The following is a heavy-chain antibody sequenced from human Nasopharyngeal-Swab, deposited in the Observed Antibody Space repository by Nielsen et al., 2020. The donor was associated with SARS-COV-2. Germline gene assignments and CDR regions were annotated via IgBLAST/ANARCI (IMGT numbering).Heavy chain of an antibody. J-gene: IGHJ6*02. V-gene: IGHV3-23*01. CDR1: GFTFSSYA. Sequence: GGSLRLSCAASGFTFSSYAMSWVRQAPGKGLEWVSAISGSGGSTYYADSVKGRFTISRDNSKNTLYLQMNSLGAEDTAVYYCAKCPYCSSTSCYTCYYYGMDVWGQGTTVTVSS. CDR2: ISGSGGST. CDR3: AKCPYCSSTSCYTCYYYGMDV. D-gene: IGHD2-2*02.